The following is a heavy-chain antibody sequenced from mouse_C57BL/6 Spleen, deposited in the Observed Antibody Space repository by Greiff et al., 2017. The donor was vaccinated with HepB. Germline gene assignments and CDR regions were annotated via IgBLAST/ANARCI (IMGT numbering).Heavy chain of an antibody. J-gene: IGHJ2*01. CDR1: GYTFTDYE. CDR2: IDPETGGT. Sequence: VQLQQSGAELVRPGASVTLSCKASGYTFTDYEMHWVKQTPVHGLEWIGAIDPETGGTAYNQKFKGKAILTADKSSSTAYMELRSLTSEDSAVYYCTRRYYGSIWDYWGQGTTLTVSS. CDR3: TRRYYGSIWDY. V-gene: IGHV1-15*01. D-gene: IGHD1-1*01.